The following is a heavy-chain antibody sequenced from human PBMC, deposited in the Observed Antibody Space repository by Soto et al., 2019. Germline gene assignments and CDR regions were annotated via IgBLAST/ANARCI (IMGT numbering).Heavy chain of an antibody. D-gene: IGHD3-3*01. CDR3: ARGHGRFAR. CDR1: GVSFTGYY. J-gene: IGHJ4*02. V-gene: IGHV4-34*02. Sequence: QVQLQQWGAGLLKPSESLSLTCGVSGVSFTGYYWTWIRQAPGKGLEWIGEINHYGSTNYNPSLKGRVTISLDTSKNQFSLRLASLSAADAAVYYCARGHGRFARWVQGTLVTVSS. CDR2: INHYGST.